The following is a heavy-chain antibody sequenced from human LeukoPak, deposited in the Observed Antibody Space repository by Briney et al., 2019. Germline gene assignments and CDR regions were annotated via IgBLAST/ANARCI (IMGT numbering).Heavy chain of an antibody. CDR1: GFIFSDYY. D-gene: IGHD5-12*01. J-gene: IGHJ4*02. Sequence: NPGGSLRLSCAASGFIFSDYYMSWIRQAPGKGLEWVSYISSSGSTMYYTDSVKGRFTISRDNAKDSLYLQMNSLRAEDTAVYYCARDPGSGYEEHFDYWGQGTLVTVSS. V-gene: IGHV3-11*01. CDR2: ISSSGSTM. CDR3: ARDPGSGYEEHFDY.